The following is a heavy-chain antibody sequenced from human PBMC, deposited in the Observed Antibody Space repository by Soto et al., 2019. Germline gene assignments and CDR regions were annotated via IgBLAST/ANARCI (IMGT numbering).Heavy chain of an antibody. V-gene: IGHV1-69*13. Sequence: SVKVSFKASGGTFSSYAISWVRQAPGQGLDCMGGIIPIFGTANYAQKFQGRVTITADESTSTAYMELSSLRSEDTAVYYCARSPDPFDWLSPPRPYYYYYGMDVWGQGTTVTVSS. CDR3: ARSPDPFDWLSPPRPYYYYYGMDV. D-gene: IGHD3-9*01. CDR2: IIPIFGTA. J-gene: IGHJ6*02. CDR1: GGTFSSYA.